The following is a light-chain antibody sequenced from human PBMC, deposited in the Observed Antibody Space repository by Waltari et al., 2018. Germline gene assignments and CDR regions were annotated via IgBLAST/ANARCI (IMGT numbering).Light chain of an antibody. J-gene: IGKJ5*01. CDR3: QQYNNWPTT. CDR1: QSVSSD. Sequence: EIVMTQSPATLSVSPGERATLSCRASQSVSSDLAWYQQKPGQAPWLLIYGASTRATGPPARFSGSGSGTEFTLTISSLQSEDFAVYYCQQYNNWPTTFGQGTRLEIK. CDR2: GAS. V-gene: IGKV3-15*01.